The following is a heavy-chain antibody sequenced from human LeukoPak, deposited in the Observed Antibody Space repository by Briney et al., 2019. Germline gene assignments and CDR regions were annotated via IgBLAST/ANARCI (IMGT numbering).Heavy chain of an antibody. CDR1: GGSISSSSYY. CDR2: IYYSGGT. V-gene: IGHV4-39*01. J-gene: IGHJ4*02. Sequence: SETLSLTCTVSGGSISSSSYYWGWIRQPPGKGLEWIGSIYYSGGTYYNPSLKSRVTISVDTSKNQFSLKLSSVTAADTAVYYCARREESYDTSAFYHFYFDYWGQGTLVTVSS. D-gene: IGHD3-22*01. CDR3: ARREESYDTSAFYHFYFDY.